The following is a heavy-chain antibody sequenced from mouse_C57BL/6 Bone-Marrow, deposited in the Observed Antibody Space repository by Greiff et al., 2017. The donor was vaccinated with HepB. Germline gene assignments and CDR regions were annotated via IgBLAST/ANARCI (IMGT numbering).Heavy chain of an antibody. V-gene: IGHV1-4*01. Sequence: VQLQQSGAELARPGASVKMSCKASGYTFTSYTMHWVKQRPGQGLEWIGYINPSSGYTKYNQKFKDKATLTADKYSSTAYMQLSSLTSEDSAVYYCARVGNYYGSSYEYFDYWGQGTTLTVSS. J-gene: IGHJ2*01. CDR2: INPSSGYT. CDR1: GYTFTSYT. D-gene: IGHD1-1*01. CDR3: ARVGNYYGSSYEYFDY.